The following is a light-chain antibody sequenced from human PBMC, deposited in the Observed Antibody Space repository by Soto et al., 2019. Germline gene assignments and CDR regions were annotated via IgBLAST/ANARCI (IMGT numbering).Light chain of an antibody. V-gene: IGKV2-28*01. J-gene: IGKJ1*01. CDR1: QSLLHTNGYKY. CDR2: LGS. Sequence: DIVMTQSPLSLPVTPGEPASISCRSSQSLLHTNGYKYLDWYLQRPGQSPQLLIYLGSTRASGVPDRLSGGESGTDFTLKISRVEAEDVGVYYCMQALQTPRTFGQGTKVEIK. CDR3: MQALQTPRT.